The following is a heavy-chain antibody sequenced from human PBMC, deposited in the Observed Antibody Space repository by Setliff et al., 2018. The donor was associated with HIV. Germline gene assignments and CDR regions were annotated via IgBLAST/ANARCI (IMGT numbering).Heavy chain of an antibody. J-gene: IGHJ5*02. CDR2: IDPRGSR. Sequence: PSKTLSLTCDDSAVSLRGHYWNWIRQSPGKGLEWIGEIDPRGSRSYNPSLKSRVTISKDTSKNQLSLKLTSVTAADSALYYCTRGAEVLRLGLWGQGTLVTVSS. CDR3: TRGAEVLRLGL. CDR1: AVSLRGHY. V-gene: IGHV4-34*01. D-gene: IGHD3-10*01.